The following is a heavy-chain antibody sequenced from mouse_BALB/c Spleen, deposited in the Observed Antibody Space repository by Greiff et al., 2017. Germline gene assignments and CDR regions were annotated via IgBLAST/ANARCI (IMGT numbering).Heavy chain of an antibody. V-gene: IGHV2-2*02. Sequence: VKLMESGPGLVQPSQSLSITCTVSGFSLTSYGVHWVRQSPGKGLEWLGVIWSGGSTAYNAAFISRLSISKDNSKSQVFFKMNSLQANDTAIYYCARNYYYRDPSYFDVWGAGTTVTVSS. CDR3: ARNYYYRDPSYFDV. J-gene: IGHJ1*01. CDR1: GFSLTSYG. D-gene: IGHD2-14*01. CDR2: IWSGGST.